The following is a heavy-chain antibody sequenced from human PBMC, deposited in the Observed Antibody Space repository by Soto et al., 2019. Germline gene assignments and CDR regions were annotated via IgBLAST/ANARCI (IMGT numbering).Heavy chain of an antibody. V-gene: IGHV3-30-3*01. Sequence: QVQLLESGGGVVQPGRSLRLSCAASGFTFSIYAMHWVRQAPGKGLEWVAVMSYNGSAQYYADSVKGRFTISRDNSKKTLYLQMNGPRPDDTAAHYCARDRGASIRGGMGVWGEGTTVTVSS. CDR2: MSYNGSAQ. CDR1: GFTFSIYA. J-gene: IGHJ6*03. D-gene: IGHD3-10*01. CDR3: ARDRGASIRGGMGV.